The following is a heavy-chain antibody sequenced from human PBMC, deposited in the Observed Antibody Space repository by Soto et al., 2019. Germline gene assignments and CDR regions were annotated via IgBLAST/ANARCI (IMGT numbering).Heavy chain of an antibody. D-gene: IGHD4-17*01. CDR3: ARETDYGVQNAFDI. CDR1: GGSISSYY. CDR2: IYYSGST. V-gene: IGHV4-59*01. J-gene: IGHJ3*02. Sequence: SETLSLTCTVSGGSISSYYWSWIRQPPGKGLEWIGYIYYSGSTNYNPSLKSRATISVDTSKNQFSLKLSSVTAADTAVYYCARETDYGVQNAFDIWGQGTMVTVSS.